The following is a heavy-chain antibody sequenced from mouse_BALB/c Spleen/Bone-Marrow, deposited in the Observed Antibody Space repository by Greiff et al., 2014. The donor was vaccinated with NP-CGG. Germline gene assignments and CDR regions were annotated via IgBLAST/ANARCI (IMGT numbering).Heavy chain of an antibody. CDR1: GYSITSDYA. CDR3: ARRYYAMDY. CDR2: ISYSGIT. V-gene: IGHV3-2*02. Sequence: EVKVEESGPGLVKPSQSLSLTCTVTGYSITSDYAWNWIRQFPGNKLEWMGYISYSGITSYNPSLKSRISITRDTSKNQFFLQLNSVTTEDTATYYCARRYYAMDYWGQGTSVTVSS. J-gene: IGHJ4*01.